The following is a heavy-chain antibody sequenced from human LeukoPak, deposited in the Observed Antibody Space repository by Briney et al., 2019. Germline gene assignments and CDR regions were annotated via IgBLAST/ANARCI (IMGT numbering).Heavy chain of an antibody. CDR1: GYTFTVYY. CDR3: VRDKSPGIAAVDY. CDR2: INPNSGGT. Sequence: ASVKVSCKASGYTFTVYYMHWVRQAPGQGLEWMGWINPNSGGTSYAQKFQGRVTMTRDTSISTAYMELSRLRSDDTAVYYCVRDKSPGIAAVDYWGQGTLVTVSS. J-gene: IGHJ4*02. V-gene: IGHV1-2*02. D-gene: IGHD6-13*01.